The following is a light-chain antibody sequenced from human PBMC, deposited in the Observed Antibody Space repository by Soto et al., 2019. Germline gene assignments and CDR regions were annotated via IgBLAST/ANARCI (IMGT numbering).Light chain of an antibody. Sequence: EIVMTQSPATLSVSPGERATLSCRASQSVSSNLAWYQQKPGQAPRLLIYGASTRATGIPARFSGSGSGTEFTLTTSSLQSEDFVVYYCQQYNNWPPYTFGQGTKVDIK. J-gene: IGKJ2*01. V-gene: IGKV3-15*01. CDR3: QQYNNWPPYT. CDR1: QSVSSN. CDR2: GAS.